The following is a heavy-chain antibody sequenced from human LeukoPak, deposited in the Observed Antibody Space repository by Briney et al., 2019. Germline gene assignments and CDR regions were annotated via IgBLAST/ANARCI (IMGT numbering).Heavy chain of an antibody. CDR1: GFTFSNYA. CDR2: ISGSGSIT. D-gene: IGHD2-15*01. V-gene: IGHV3-23*01. CDR3: ARAPRYCSSGSCYFSAFDI. Sequence: GGSLRLSCAAPGFTFSNYAMSWVRQAPGKGLEWVSDISGSGSITYYADSVKGRFTISRDNSKNTLYLQMDSLRAEDTAVYYCARAPRYCSSGSCYFSAFDIWGQGTMLTVSS. J-gene: IGHJ3*02.